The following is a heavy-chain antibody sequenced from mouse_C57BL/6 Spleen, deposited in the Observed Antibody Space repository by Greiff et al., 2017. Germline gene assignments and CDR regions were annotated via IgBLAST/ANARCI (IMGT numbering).Heavy chain of an antibody. CDR3: ARPVVAGDWYFDV. J-gene: IGHJ1*03. CDR1: GYTFTDYY. Sequence: EVQLQQSGPELVKPGASVKISCKASGYTFTDYYMNWVKQSHGKSLEWIGDINPNNGGTSYNQKFKGKATLTVDKSSSTAYMELRSLTSEDSAVYYCARPVVAGDWYFDVWGTGTTVTVSS. CDR2: INPNNGGT. D-gene: IGHD1-1*01. V-gene: IGHV1-26*01.